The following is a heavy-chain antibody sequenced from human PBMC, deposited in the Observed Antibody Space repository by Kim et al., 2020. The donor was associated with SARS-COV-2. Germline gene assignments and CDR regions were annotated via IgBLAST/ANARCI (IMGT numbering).Heavy chain of an antibody. Sequence: GGSLRLSCAASGFTVSSNYMSWVRQAPGKGLEWVSVIYSGGSTYYADSVKGGFTISRDNSKNTPYLQMNSLRAEDTAVYYCARDGGRVVAARPTEGEWFGTWGQRTLFTVSS. D-gene: IGHD2-15*01. CDR1: GFTVSSNY. J-gene: IGHJ5*02. V-gene: IGHV3-53*01. CDR2: IYSGGST. CDR3: ARDGGRVVAARPTEGEWFGT.